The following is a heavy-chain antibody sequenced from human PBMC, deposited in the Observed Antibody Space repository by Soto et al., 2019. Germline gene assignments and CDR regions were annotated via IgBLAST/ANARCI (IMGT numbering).Heavy chain of an antibody. V-gene: IGHV1-18*01. CDR1: GYTFTSYG. J-gene: IGHJ6*03. CDR2: ISAYNGNT. D-gene: IGHD2-2*01. CDR3: ARAPHIVVVPAATGYYYYMDV. Sequence: ASVKVSCKASGYTFTSYGISWVRQAPGQGLEWMGWISAYNGNTNYAQKLQGRVTMTTDTSTSTAYMELRSLRSDDTAVYYCARAPHIVVVPAATGYYYYMDVGGKGTTVTVSS.